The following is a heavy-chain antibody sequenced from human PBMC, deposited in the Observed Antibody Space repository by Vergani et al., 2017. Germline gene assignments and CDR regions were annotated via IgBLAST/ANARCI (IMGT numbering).Heavy chain of an antibody. D-gene: IGHD3-9*01. Sequence: QVQLVESGGGVVQPGRSLRLSCAASGFTFSSYGMHWFRQAPGKGLEWVAVIWYDGSNKYYVDSVKGRFTISRDNSKNTLYLQMNSLRAEDTAVYYCARDPTTYDDFLTGYYKFYFDYWGQGTLVTVSS. V-gene: IGHV3-33*01. J-gene: IGHJ4*02. CDR1: GFTFSSYG. CDR3: ARDPTTYDDFLTGYYKFYFDY. CDR2: IWYDGSNK.